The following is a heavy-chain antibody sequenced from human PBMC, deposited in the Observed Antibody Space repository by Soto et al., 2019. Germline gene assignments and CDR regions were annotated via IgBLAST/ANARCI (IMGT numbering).Heavy chain of an antibody. CDR2: INRDGSST. Sequence: PGGSLRLSCAASGFTFSSYWMHWVRQAPGKGLVWVSRINRDGSSTSYADSVKGRFTISRDNAKNTLYLQMNSLRAEDTAVYFCAIDSYYDSTYYGMDVWGQGTTVTVSS. CDR1: GFTFSSYW. D-gene: IGHD3-22*01. J-gene: IGHJ6*02. CDR3: AIDSYYDSTYYGMDV. V-gene: IGHV3-74*01.